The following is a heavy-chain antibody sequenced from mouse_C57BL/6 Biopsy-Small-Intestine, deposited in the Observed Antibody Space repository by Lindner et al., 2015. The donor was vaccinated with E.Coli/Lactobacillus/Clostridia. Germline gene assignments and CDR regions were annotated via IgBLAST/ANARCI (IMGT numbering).Heavy chain of an antibody. V-gene: IGHV14-2*01. Sequence: VQLQESGAELVKPGASVKLSCTASGFNIEDHYIHWMKQRTEQGLEWIGRIDPEDGETKYAPKFQGKATMTADTSSNTAYLQLSSLTSEDTAVYYCARSSWDRYYFDSWGQGTTLTVSS. CDR2: IDPEDGET. CDR3: ARSSWDRYYFDS. D-gene: IGHD4-1*01. J-gene: IGHJ2*01. CDR1: GFNIEDHY.